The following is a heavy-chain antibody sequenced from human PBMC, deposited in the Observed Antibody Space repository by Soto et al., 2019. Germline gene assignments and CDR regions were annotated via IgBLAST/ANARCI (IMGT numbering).Heavy chain of an antibody. J-gene: IGHJ6*02. Sequence: SETLSLTCTVSSGSISSGGYYWSWIRQHPGKGLEWIGYIYYSGGTYYNPSLKSRVTISVDTSKNQFSLKLSSVTAADTAVYYCARDRVVVTARHYYYYGMDVWGQGTTVTVSS. V-gene: IGHV4-31*03. CDR2: IYYSGGT. CDR1: SGSISSGGYY. D-gene: IGHD2-21*02. CDR3: ARDRVVVTARHYYYYGMDV.